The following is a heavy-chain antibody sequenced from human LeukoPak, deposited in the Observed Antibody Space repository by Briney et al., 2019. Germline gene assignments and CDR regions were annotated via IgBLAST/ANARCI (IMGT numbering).Heavy chain of an antibody. V-gene: IGHV3-23*01. Sequence: PGRSLRLSCAASGFTFDDYAMHWVRQAPGKGLEWVPAISGSGGSTYYADSVKGRFTISRDNSKNTLYLQMNSLRAEDTAVYYCAKDRRYSSGWYRGGNFDYWGQGTLVTVSS. CDR2: ISGSGGST. D-gene: IGHD6-19*01. CDR1: GFTFDDYA. CDR3: AKDRRYSSGWYRGGNFDY. J-gene: IGHJ4*02.